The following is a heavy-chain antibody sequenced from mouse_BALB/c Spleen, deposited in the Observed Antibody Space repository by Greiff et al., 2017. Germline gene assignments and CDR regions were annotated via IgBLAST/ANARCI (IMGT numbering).Heavy chain of an antibody. Sequence: QVQLKESGPELVRPGVSVKISCKGSGYTFTDYAMHWVKQSHAKSLEWIGVISTYYGNTNYNQKFKGKATMTVDKSSSTAYMELARLTSEDSAIYYCASDYGSRYFDYWGQGTTLTVSS. CDR3: ASDYGSRYFDY. CDR2: ISTYYGNT. D-gene: IGHD1-1*01. CDR1: GYTFTDYA. J-gene: IGHJ2*01. V-gene: IGHV1-67*01.